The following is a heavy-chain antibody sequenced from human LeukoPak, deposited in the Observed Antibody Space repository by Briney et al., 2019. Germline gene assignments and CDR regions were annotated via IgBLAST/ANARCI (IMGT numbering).Heavy chain of an antibody. V-gene: IGHV3-23*01. CDR1: GFTFTTYA. CDR2: ISGGGTST. CDR3: AKSRSDWTHFDY. D-gene: IGHD1-1*01. Sequence: PGGSLRLSCAASGFTFTTYAMSWVRQAPGKGLEGVSTISGGGTSTYYADSVRGRFTISRDNSKNTLSLQMSSLRAEDTAVYHCAKSRSDWTHFDYWGQGALVTVSS. J-gene: IGHJ4*02.